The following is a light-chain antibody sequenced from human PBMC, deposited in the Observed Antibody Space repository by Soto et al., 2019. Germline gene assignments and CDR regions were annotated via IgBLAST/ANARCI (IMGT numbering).Light chain of an antibody. CDR1: TSNIGSKT. CDR2: NNN. V-gene: IGLV1-44*01. CDR3: ATWDDSPPAV. Sequence: QPVLTQPPSASGTPGQRVTISCSGSTSNIGSKTVSWYQQLPGSAPRVLIYNNNERPSGVPDRFSGSKSGTSASLAISGLQSEDEADYYCATWDDSPPAVFGGGTKVNVL. J-gene: IGLJ2*01.